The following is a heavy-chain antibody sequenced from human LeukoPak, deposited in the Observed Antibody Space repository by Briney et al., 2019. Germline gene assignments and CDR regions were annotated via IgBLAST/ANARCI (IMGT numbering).Heavy chain of an antibody. CDR2: IYQSGST. CDR3: ARHLDY. CDR1: GGYIGSYY. V-gene: IGHV4-59*01. Sequence: SETLSLTCTVSGGYIGSYYWTWIRQPPGKGLEWIGYIYQSGSTNYNPSLKSRVTISVDTSKNQFSLKLRSVTAADTAVYYCARHLDYWGQGTLVTVSS. J-gene: IGHJ4*02.